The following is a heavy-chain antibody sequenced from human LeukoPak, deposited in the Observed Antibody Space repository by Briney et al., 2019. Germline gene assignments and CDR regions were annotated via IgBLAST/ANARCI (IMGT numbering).Heavy chain of an antibody. Sequence: SETLSLTCAVYGGSFSGYYWGWIRQPPGKGLEWIGSIYYSGSTYYNPSLKSRVTISVDTSKNQFSLKLSSVTAADTAVYYCASGEDYNDSSDQPHFDYWGQGTLVTVSS. D-gene: IGHD3-22*01. CDR3: ASGEDYNDSSDQPHFDY. V-gene: IGHV4-34*01. CDR1: GGSFSGYY. J-gene: IGHJ4*02. CDR2: IYYSGST.